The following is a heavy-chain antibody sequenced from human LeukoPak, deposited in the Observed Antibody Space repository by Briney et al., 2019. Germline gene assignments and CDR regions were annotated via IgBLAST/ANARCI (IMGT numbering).Heavy chain of an antibody. V-gene: IGHV1-18*01. CDR3: ARVGYSYGYSDY. J-gene: IGHJ4*02. CDR2: ISAYNGNT. Sequence: ASVKVSCKASGYTFTSYGISWVRQAPGQGLEWMGWISAYNGNTNYAQKLQGRVTMTRDTSISTAYMELSRLRSDDTAVYYCARVGYSYGYSDYWGQGTLVTVSS. D-gene: IGHD5-18*01. CDR1: GYTFTSYG.